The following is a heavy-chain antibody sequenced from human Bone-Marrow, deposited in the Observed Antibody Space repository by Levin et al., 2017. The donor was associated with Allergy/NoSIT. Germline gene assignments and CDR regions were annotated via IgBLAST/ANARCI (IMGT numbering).Heavy chain of an antibody. CDR1: GFTFEDYV. CDR2: IGWDGSIL. Sequence: PGGSLRLSCVASGFTFEDYVMHWVRQTPGKGLEWVAGIGWDGSILNYGDSVRGRFTVSRDNAKKSLYLQMDSLRPDDTAFYYCATDYRIGTIAGSFDNWGHGTMVTVSS. D-gene: IGHD1/OR15-1a*01. CDR3: ATDYRIGTIAGSFDN. J-gene: IGHJ3*02. V-gene: IGHV3-9*01.